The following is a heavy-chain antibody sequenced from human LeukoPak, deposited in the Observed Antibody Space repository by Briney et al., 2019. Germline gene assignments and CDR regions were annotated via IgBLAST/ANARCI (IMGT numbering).Heavy chain of an antibody. CDR3: ARGRMAGTYVFDS. V-gene: IGHV1-58*01. J-gene: IGHJ4*02. D-gene: IGHD6-19*01. CDR1: GFTPTNFA. Sequence: VASVKVSCKASGFTPTNFAVQWVRQARGQRLEWIGWIIVGSGATKCAQDFQERVTITRDLSTSTLYMELRSLTSEDTAVYYCARGRMAGTYVFDSWGQGTLVTVSS. CDR2: IIVGSGAT.